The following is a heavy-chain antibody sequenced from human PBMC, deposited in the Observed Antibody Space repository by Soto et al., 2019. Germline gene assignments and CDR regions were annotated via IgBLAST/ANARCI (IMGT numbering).Heavy chain of an antibody. V-gene: IGHV4-59*08. CDR2: IYYSGST. CDR1: GGSISSYY. CDR3: ARGHGYSYGLDY. D-gene: IGHD5-18*01. J-gene: IGHJ4*02. Sequence: PSETLSLTCTVSGGSISSYYWSWIRQPPGKGLEWIGYIYYSGSTNYNPSLKSRVTVSVDTSKNQFSLKLNSVTAADTAVYYCARGHGYSYGLDYWGQGTLVTVSS.